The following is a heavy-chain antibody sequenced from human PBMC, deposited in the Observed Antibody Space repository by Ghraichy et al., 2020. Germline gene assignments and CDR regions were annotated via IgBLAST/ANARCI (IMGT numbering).Heavy chain of an antibody. D-gene: IGHD2-8*01. J-gene: IGHJ4*02. V-gene: IGHV4-34*01. CDR2: INHSGST. CDR3: ARGRGMLGY. CDR1: GGSFSGYY. Sequence: QTLSLTCAVYGGSFSGYYWSWIRQPPGKGLEWIGEINHSGSTNYNPSLKSRVTISVDTSKNQFSLKLSSVTAADTAVYYCARGRGMLGYWGQGTLVTVSS.